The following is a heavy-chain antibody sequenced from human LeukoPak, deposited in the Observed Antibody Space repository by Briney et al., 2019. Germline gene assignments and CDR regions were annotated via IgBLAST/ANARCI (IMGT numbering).Heavy chain of an antibody. CDR1: GYTFTSYG. Sequence: AASVTVSCKASGYTFTSYGISWVRQAPGQGLEWMGWISAYNGNTNYAQKLQGRVTMTTDTSTSTAYMELRSLRSDDTAVYYCARDRRSHNMRKKMATIEDAFDIWGQGTMVTVSS. CDR3: ARDRRSHNMRKKMATIEDAFDI. D-gene: IGHD5-24*01. CDR2: ISAYNGNT. V-gene: IGHV1-18*01. J-gene: IGHJ3*02.